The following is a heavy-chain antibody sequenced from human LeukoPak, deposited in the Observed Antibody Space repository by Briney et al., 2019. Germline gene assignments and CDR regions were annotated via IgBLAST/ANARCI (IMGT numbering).Heavy chain of an antibody. CDR3: AAEVVGADAFDI. D-gene: IGHD1-26*01. CDR2: IVVGSGNT. V-gene: IGHV1-58*02. Sequence: SVKVSCKASGFTFTRSAMQWERQARGQRLEWIGWIVVGSGNTNYAQKFQERVTITRDMSTSTAYMELSSLRSEDTAVYYCAAEVVGADAFDIWGQGTMVTVSS. J-gene: IGHJ3*02. CDR1: GFTFTRSA.